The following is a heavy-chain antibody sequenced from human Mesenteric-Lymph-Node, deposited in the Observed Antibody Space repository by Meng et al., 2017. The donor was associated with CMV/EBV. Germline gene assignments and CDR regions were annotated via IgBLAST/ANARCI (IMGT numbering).Heavy chain of an antibody. CDR3: ASTPAAYYYHYGMDV. D-gene: IGHD2-2*01. CDR2: IYYTGST. Sequence: GSLRLSCTVSGGSIGGNYWSWIRQPPGKGLEWIGYIYYTGSTNYNPSLKSRVTMSADTSKNQFSLKLSSVTAADTAVYYCASTPAAYYYHYGMDVWGQGTTVTVSS. V-gene: IGHV4-59*01. J-gene: IGHJ6*02. CDR1: GGSIGGNY.